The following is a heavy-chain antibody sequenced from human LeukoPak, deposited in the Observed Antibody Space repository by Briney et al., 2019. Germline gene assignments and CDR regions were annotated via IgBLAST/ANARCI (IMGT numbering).Heavy chain of an antibody. CDR3: ARDRSSGIAAAEPDY. D-gene: IGHD6-13*01. Sequence: ASVKVSCKASGYTFTSYYMHWVRQAPGQGLEWMGIINPSGGSTSYAQKFQGRVTMTRDMSTSTVYMELSSLRSEDTAVYYCARDRSSGIAAAEPDYWGQGTLVTVSS. CDR1: GYTFTSYY. V-gene: IGHV1-46*01. CDR2: INPSGGST. J-gene: IGHJ4*02.